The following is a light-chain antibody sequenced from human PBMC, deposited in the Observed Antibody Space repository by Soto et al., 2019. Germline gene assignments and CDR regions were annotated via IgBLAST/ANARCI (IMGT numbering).Light chain of an antibody. V-gene: IGKV3-20*01. J-gene: IGKJ5*01. CDR3: QQYGTSPPST. CDR2: GAS. Sequence: EIVLTQSPGTLSFSPGERATLSCRASQSVSSSYLAWYQQKPGQAPRLLINGASSRATGIPDRFSGSGSGTDFILTISRLEPEDFAVYYCQQYGTSPPSTFGQGTRLEIK. CDR1: QSVSSSY.